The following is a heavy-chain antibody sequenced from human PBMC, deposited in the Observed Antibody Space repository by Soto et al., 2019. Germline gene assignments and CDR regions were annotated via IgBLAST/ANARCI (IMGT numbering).Heavy chain of an antibody. CDR1: GGCISISGDA. CDR3: ARCSEYGEYPHYYYYYGMDV. Sequence: PSWTLSLTCTVSGGCISISGDAGSWIRKPPGKGLEWIGSIYYSGSTYYNPSLKSRVTISVDTSKTQFSLKLSSVAAADTAVYYCARCSEYGEYPHYYYYYGMDVWGQGTSVTVSS. J-gene: IGHJ6*02. D-gene: IGHD4-17*01. V-gene: IGHV4-39*01. CDR2: IYYSGST.